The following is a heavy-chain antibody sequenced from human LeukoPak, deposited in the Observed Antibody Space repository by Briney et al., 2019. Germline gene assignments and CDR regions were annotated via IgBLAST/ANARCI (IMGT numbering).Heavy chain of an antibody. J-gene: IGHJ4*02. CDR1: SGSVSSGFYY. D-gene: IGHD6-13*01. Sequence: PSETLSLTCTVSSGSVSSGFYYWSWIRQPPGKGLEWIGFISYSGSTNYNPSLKSRLTMSVDTSKNQFSLKLSSVTAADTAVYYCARGPAASGTANFDCWGQGALVTASS. CDR2: ISYSGST. CDR3: ARGPAASGTANFDC. V-gene: IGHV4-61*01.